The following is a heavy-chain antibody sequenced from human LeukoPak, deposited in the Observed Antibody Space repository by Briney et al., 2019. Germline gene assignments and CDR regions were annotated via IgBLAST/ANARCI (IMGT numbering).Heavy chain of an antibody. CDR1: GFTFSSYW. Sequence: GGSLRLSCAASGFTFSSYWMSWVRQAPGKGLEWAANIKKDGSEKNYVDSAKGRFTISRDNAKNSLYLQMNSLRAEDTAVYYCARDVVVVPLYWGRGTLVTVSS. V-gene: IGHV3-7*04. CDR3: ARDVVVVPLY. D-gene: IGHD3-22*01. J-gene: IGHJ4*02. CDR2: IKKDGSEK.